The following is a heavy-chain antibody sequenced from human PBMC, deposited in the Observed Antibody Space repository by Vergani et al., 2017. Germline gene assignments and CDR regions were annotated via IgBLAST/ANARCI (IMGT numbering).Heavy chain of an antibody. Sequence: QVQLVQSGAEVKKPAASVKVSCKASGYTFTGYYMHGVRQAPGQGLEWMGWINPNSGGTNYAQKFQGRVTMTRDTSISTAYMELSRLRSDDTAVYYCARAKIVVGNWFDPWGEGTLVTVSS. D-gene: IGHD3-22*01. V-gene: IGHV1-2*02. CDR3: ARAKIVVGNWFDP. CDR2: INPNSGGT. CDR1: GYTFTGYY. J-gene: IGHJ5*02.